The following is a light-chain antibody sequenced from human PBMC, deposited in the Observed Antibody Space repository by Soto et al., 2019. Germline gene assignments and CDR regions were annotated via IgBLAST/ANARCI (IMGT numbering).Light chain of an antibody. CDR2: GAS. CDR3: QQNGSSYT. Sequence: EIVLTQSPGTLSLSPGERATLSCRASQSVSSSYLAWYQQKPGQAPRLLIYGASSRATGIPDRFSGSGSRTDFTLTISGLEPEDFAVYYCQQNGSSYTFGQGTKLEIK. CDR1: QSVSSSY. V-gene: IGKV3-20*01. J-gene: IGKJ2*01.